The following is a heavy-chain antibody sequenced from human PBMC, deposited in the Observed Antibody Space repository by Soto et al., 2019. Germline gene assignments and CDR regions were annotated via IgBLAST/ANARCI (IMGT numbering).Heavy chain of an antibody. CDR1: GYAFTGYY. D-gene: IGHD2-2*01. V-gene: IGHV1-2*02. CDR3: ARDQVVVTGFFDY. J-gene: IGHJ4*02. CDR2: INPNSGDT. Sequence: GASVQVSCKSSGYAFTGYYIHWVRQAPGQGLEWMGWINPNSGDTNYAQKFQGRFTVSRDNSKNTLYLQMKSLGAEDTAVYYCARDQVVVTGFFDYWGQGALVTVSS.